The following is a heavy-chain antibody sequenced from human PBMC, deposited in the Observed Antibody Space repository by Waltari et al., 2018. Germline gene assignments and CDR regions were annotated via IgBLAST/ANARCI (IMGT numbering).Heavy chain of an antibody. J-gene: IGHJ4*02. CDR1: GYTFTSYA. Sequence: QVQLVQSGAEVKKPGASVKVSCKASGYTFTSYAMHWVRQAPGQRLEWMGWINAGNGNTKYSQKCQGRVTITRDTSASTAYMELSSLRSEDTAVYYCARGNEQWLITIDYWGQGTLVTVSS. D-gene: IGHD6-19*01. CDR2: INAGNGNT. V-gene: IGHV1-3*01. CDR3: ARGNEQWLITIDY.